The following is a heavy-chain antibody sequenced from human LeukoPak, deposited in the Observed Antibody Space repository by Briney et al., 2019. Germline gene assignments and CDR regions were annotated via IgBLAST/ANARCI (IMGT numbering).Heavy chain of an antibody. CDR3: ARDSAATGWNWYFDL. CDR2: ISYDGTNK. Sequence: GSLRLSCAASGFTFRTYAMYWVRQAPGKGLEWVAIISYDGTNKYYADSVKGRFTISRDNSKNTLYLQMDSLRAEDTAVYYCARDSAATGWNWYFDLWGRGTLVTVSS. V-gene: IGHV3-30-3*01. CDR1: GFTFRTYA. D-gene: IGHD6-13*01. J-gene: IGHJ2*01.